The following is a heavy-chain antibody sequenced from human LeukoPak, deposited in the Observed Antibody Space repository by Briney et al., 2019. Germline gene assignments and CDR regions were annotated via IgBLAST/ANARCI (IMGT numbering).Heavy chain of an antibody. D-gene: IGHD3-16*02. V-gene: IGHV4-59*12. J-gene: IGHJ4*02. CDR2: IYYSGST. CDR3: ASIPLEGSYRDFDY. Sequence: SETLSLTCTVSGGSISSYYWSWIRQPPGKGLEWIGYIYYSGSTNYNPSLKSRVTISVDTSKNQFSLKLSSVTAADTAVYYCASIPLEGSYRDFDYWGQGTLVTVSS. CDR1: GGSISSYY.